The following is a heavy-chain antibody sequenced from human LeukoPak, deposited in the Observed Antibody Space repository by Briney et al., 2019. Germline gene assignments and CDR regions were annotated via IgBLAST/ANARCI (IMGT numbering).Heavy chain of an antibody. V-gene: IGHV4-4*07. CDR2: IHVRVGT. J-gene: IGHJ6*03. CDR1: GGSINNYY. CDR3: ARAGSDSYFYYLDV. Sequence: SETLSLTCAVSGGSINNYYWSWVRQPPGEGLEWTGRIHVRVGTKYNPYLKSRVTTSLDTSKNQFSLKLNSETAADTAVYFCARAGSDSYFYYLDVWGKGTTVAVSS.